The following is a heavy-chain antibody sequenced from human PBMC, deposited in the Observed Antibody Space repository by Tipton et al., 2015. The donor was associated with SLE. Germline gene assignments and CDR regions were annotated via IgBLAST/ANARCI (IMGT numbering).Heavy chain of an antibody. V-gene: IGHV4-34*11. D-gene: IGHD2-2*01. Sequence: LRLSCAVYGGSFSGYYWSWIRQPPGKGLEWIGYIYYSGSTIYNPSLKSRVTMSVDTSQNQFSLNLRSVTAADTAVYFCARSSYCSSSSCWLNAFDFWGHGTEVIVSS. CDR3: ARSSYCSSSSCWLNAFDF. CDR2: IYYSGST. CDR1: GGSFSGYY. J-gene: IGHJ3*01.